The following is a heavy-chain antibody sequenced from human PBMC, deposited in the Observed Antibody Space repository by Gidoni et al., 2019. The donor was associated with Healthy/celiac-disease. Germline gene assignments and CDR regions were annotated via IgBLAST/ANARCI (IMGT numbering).Heavy chain of an antibody. CDR1: GFTFSSYS. V-gene: IGHV3-21*01. CDR2: ISSSSSDI. J-gene: IGHJ4*02. CDR3: ARGLYSGSTGDLDY. Sequence: EVQLVESGGGLVKPGGSLILYCAASGFTFSSYSMNWVRQAPGKGLEWSSSISSSSSDIYYADAVKGRFNISRDNAKNALYLQMNSLRAEDTAVYYGARGLYSGSTGDLDYWGQGTLVTVSS. D-gene: IGHD1-26*01.